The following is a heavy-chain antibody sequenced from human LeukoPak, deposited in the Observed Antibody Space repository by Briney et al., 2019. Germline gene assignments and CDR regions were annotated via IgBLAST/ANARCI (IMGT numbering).Heavy chain of an antibody. CDR1: GFTFSSHW. J-gene: IGHJ4*02. Sequence: GGSLRLSCAASGFTFSSHWMTWVRQTPGKGLEWVANIKRDGSEKYYVDSVEGRFTISRDNAKNSLYLQMNSLTAEDTAVYYCAREPLSSSAVDYWGRGTLVTVSS. V-gene: IGHV3-7*01. CDR2: IKRDGSEK. CDR3: AREPLSSSAVDY. D-gene: IGHD6-6*01.